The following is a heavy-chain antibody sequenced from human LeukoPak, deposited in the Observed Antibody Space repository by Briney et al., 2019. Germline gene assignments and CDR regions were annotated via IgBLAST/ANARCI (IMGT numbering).Heavy chain of an antibody. V-gene: IGHV4-59*12. D-gene: IGHD3-10*01. Sequence: SETLSLTCTVSGGSISSYYWSWIRQPPGKGLEWIGYIYYSGSTNYNPSLKSRVTISVDTSKNQFSLKLSPVTAADTAVYYCARRSRAYYYGSGSQIDYWGQGTLVTVSP. CDR1: GGSISSYY. J-gene: IGHJ4*02. CDR3: ARRSRAYYYGSGSQIDY. CDR2: IYYSGST.